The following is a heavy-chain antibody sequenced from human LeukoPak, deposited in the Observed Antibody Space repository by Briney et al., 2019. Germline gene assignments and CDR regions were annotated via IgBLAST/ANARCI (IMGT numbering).Heavy chain of an antibody. J-gene: IGHJ3*02. D-gene: IGHD3-22*01. CDR3: ANSVVITSAFDI. CDR1: GFTFRSFA. Sequence: SGGSLRLSCAASGFTFRSFAMHWVRQAPGKGLEWVAVISYDGSNKYYADSVKGRFTISRDNSKNTLYLQMNSLRAEDTAVYYCANSVVITSAFDIWGQGTMVTVSS. CDR2: ISYDGSNK. V-gene: IGHV3-30*18.